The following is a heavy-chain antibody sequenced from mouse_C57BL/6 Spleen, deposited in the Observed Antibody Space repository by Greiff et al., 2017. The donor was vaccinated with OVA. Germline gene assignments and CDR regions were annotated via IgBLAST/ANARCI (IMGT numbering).Heavy chain of an antibody. D-gene: IGHD1-1*01. J-gene: IGHJ2*01. Sequence: QVQLQQSGPELVKPGASVKISCKASGYAFSSSWMNWVKQRPGTGLEWIGRIYPGDGDTNYNGKFKGKATLTADKSSSTAYMQLSSLTSEDSAVYFCAGDYYGSSTGYWGQGTTLTVSS. CDR3: AGDYYGSSTGY. V-gene: IGHV1-82*01. CDR2: IYPGDGDT. CDR1: GYAFSSSW.